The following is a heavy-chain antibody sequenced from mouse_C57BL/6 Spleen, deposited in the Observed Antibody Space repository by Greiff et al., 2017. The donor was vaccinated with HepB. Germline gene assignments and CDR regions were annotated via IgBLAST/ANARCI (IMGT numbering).Heavy chain of an antibody. V-gene: IGHV1-54*01. Sequence: VQLQQSGAELVRPGTSVKVSCKASGYAFTNYLIEWVKQRPGQGLEWIGVINPGSGGTNYNEKFKGKATLTADKSSSTAYMQLSSLTSEDSAVYFCARGYYYGSSSFAYWGQGTLVTVSA. CDR3: ARGYYYGSSSFAY. CDR2: INPGSGGT. J-gene: IGHJ3*01. CDR1: GYAFTNYL. D-gene: IGHD1-1*01.